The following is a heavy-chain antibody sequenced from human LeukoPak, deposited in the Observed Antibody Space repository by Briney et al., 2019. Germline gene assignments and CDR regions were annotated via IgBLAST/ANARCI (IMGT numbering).Heavy chain of an antibody. CDR3: ASQLVVPAAMLGSDWILDY. J-gene: IGHJ4*02. CDR1: GGSFSGYY. D-gene: IGHD2-2*01. Sequence: PSETLSLTCAVYGGSFSGYYWSWIRQPPGKGLEWIGEINHSGSTNYNPSLKSRVTISVDTSKNQFSLKLSSVTAADTAVYYCASQLVVPAAMLGSDWILDYWGQGTLVTVSS. V-gene: IGHV4-34*01. CDR2: INHSGST.